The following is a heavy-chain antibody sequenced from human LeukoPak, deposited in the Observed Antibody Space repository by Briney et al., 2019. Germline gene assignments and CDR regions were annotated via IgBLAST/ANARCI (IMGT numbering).Heavy chain of an antibody. CDR1: GESISNYY. V-gene: IGHV4-4*07. D-gene: IGHD4-23*01. CDR2: IYSSGST. Sequence: PSETLSLTCTVSGESISNYYWNWIRQPAGKGLEWIGRIYSSGSTNYNPSLKSRVTMSVDMSKKQFSLKLSSVTAADTAVYYCARGGGAYAFDYWGRGTLVTVSS. J-gene: IGHJ4*02. CDR3: ARGGGAYAFDY.